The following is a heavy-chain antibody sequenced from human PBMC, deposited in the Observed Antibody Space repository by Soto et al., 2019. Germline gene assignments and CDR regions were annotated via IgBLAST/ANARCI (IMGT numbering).Heavy chain of an antibody. V-gene: IGHV1-69*13. D-gene: IGHD3-9*01. CDR2: IIPIFGTA. CDR3: ASAPGYKHPATS. Sequence: SVKVSCKASGGTFSSYAISWVRQAPGQGLEWMGGIIPIFGTANYAQKFQGRVTITADESTSTAYMELSSLRSEDTAVYYCASAPGYKHPATSWGQGTLVTICS. J-gene: IGHJ4*02. CDR1: GGTFSSYA.